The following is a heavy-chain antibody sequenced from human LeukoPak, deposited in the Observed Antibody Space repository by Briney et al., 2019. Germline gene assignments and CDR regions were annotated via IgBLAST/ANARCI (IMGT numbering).Heavy chain of an antibody. D-gene: IGHD5-24*01. Sequence: SETLSLTCAVSGGSISSHYWSWIRQPPGKGLEGIGYIYYTWSTTYNPSLKSRVTISVDTSKNQLSLKLSSVTAADTAVYYCARHERWLQYGFDYWGQGTLVTVSS. CDR2: IYYTWST. CDR3: ARHERWLQYGFDY. CDR1: GGSISSHY. J-gene: IGHJ4*02. V-gene: IGHV4-59*08.